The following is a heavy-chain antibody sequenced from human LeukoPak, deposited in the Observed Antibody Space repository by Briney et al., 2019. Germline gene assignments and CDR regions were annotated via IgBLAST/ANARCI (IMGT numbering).Heavy chain of an antibody. J-gene: IGHJ5*02. V-gene: IGHV5-51*01. CDR1: GYSFTSYW. Sequence: GESLKISCKGSGYSFTSYWIGWVRQMPGKGLEWMGIIYPGDSDTRYSPSFRGQVTISADKSISTAYLQWSSLKASDTAMYYCARGGYSSSWYRNWFDPWGQGTLVTVSS. D-gene: IGHD6-13*01. CDR2: IYPGDSDT. CDR3: ARGGYSSSWYRNWFDP.